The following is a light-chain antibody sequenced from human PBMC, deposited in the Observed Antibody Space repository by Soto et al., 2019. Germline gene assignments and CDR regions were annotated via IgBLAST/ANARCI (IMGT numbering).Light chain of an antibody. V-gene: IGLV1-47*01. CDR1: SSNIGSAY. J-gene: IGLJ2*01. CDR2: RNN. Sequence: QSALTQPPSASRTPGQTVTISCSGSSSNIGSAYIYWYQHLPGTAPKLLIYRNNQRPSGVPDRFSASKSGTSASPAISGLRSEDDADYYCAAWDDSLVVFGGGTKATVL. CDR3: AAWDDSLVV.